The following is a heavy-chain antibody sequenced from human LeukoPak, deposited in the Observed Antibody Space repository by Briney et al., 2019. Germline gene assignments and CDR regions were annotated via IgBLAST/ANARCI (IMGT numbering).Heavy chain of an antibody. D-gene: IGHD6-13*01. CDR1: GFTFSSYA. J-gene: IGHJ3*02. Sequence: GGSLRLSCSASGFTFSSYAMHWVRQAPGKGLEYVSAISSNGGSTYYADSVKGRFTISRDNSKNTLYLQMSSLRAEDTAVYYCANSVIAAAGFDAFDIWGQGTMVTVSS. CDR2: ISSNGGST. V-gene: IGHV3-64D*06. CDR3: ANSVIAAAGFDAFDI.